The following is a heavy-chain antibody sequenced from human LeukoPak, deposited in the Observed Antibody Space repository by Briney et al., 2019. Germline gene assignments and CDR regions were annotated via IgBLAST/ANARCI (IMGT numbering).Heavy chain of an antibody. D-gene: IGHD1-1*01. CDR2: ISSSGGTL. CDR1: GFTFSSYE. CDR3: AREGPPSRDDWNPFDS. J-gene: IGHJ5*01. V-gene: IGHV3-48*03. Sequence: GGSLRLSCAASGFTFSSYEMHWVRQAPGKGLEWVSYISSSGGTLYYADSVKGRFTISGDNAKNSLYLQMNSLRAEDTAVYYCAREGPPSRDDWNPFDSWGQGTLVTVSS.